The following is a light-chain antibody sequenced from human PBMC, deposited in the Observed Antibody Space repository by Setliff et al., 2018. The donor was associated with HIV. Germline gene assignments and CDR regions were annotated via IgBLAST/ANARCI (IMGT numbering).Light chain of an antibody. CDR3: QVWDTSSDPLYV. J-gene: IGLJ1*01. CDR2: YDS. V-gene: IGLV3-21*04. CDR1: NIGRRS. Sequence: SYELTQPSSVSVAPGMTATIPCGGDNIGRRSVHWYQQKPGQAPVLVLYYDSDRPSGIPERFSGSKSGNTATLSISRVEGGDEADYYCQVWDTSSDPLYVFGTGTKVTVL.